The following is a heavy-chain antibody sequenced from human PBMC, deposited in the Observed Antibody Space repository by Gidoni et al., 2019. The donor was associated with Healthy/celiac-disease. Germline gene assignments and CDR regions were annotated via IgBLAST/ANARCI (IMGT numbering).Heavy chain of an antibody. CDR1: GGSISTSY. D-gene: IGHD1-26*01. Sequence: QVQLRDSGPGLLQPSATLSLTCTVSGGSISTSYWCWIRQPPGKGLEWTGYIYDSGSTNYNPSLKSRVTISVDTSKNQFSLKRSSVTGADTAVYYWARDQVWVVGATSYYYGMDVWGQGTTVTVSS. J-gene: IGHJ6*02. V-gene: IGHV4-59*01. CDR2: IYDSGST. CDR3: ARDQVWVVGATSYYYGMDV.